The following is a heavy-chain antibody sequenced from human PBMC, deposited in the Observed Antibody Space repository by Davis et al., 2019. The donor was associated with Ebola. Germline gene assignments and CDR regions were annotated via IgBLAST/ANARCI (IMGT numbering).Heavy chain of an antibody. CDR3: ARDPLGYCSGGSCLGNWFDP. CDR2: INIYDGHT. CDR1: GYTFTSYA. Sequence: AASVKVSCKASGYTFTSYAMHWVRQAPGQSLEWMGWINIYDGHTDYSQKFQGRLTITRDTSATTTYMELSSLRSEDTAVYFCARDPLGYCSGGSCLGNWFDPWGQGTLVTVSS. D-gene: IGHD2-15*01. V-gene: IGHV1-3*04. J-gene: IGHJ5*02.